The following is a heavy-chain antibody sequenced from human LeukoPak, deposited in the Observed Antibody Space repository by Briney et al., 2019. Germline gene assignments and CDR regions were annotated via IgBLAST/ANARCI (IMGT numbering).Heavy chain of an antibody. V-gene: IGHV3-48*01. J-gene: IGHJ4*02. D-gene: IGHD3-10*01. CDR2: ISSSSSTI. CDR3: ARTAITMVRGAPNYFDY. Sequence: PGGSLRLSCAASGFTFSSYSMNWVRQAPGKGLEWGSYISSSSSTIYYADSVKGRFTISRDNAKNSLYLQMNSLRAEDTAVYYCARTAITMVRGAPNYFDYWGQGTLVTVSS. CDR1: GFTFSSYS.